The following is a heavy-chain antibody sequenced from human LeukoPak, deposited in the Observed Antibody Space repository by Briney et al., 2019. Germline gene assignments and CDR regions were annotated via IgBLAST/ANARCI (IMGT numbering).Heavy chain of an antibody. Sequence: GGSLRLSCAASDVIFSNYAMSWVRQAPGKGLEWVSTISGSGATTYYADSVKGRFSIPRDNSKNTLYLQMHSLRAEDTAVYYCAKDPYGSTVTKSAFDYWGQGSLVTVS. J-gene: IGHJ4*02. D-gene: IGHD4-11*01. V-gene: IGHV3-23*01. CDR1: DVIFSNYA. CDR3: AKDPYGSTVTKSAFDY. CDR2: ISGSGATT.